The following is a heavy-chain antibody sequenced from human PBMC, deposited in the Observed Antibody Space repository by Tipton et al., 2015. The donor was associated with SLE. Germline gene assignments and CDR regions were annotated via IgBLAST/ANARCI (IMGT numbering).Heavy chain of an antibody. D-gene: IGHD6-19*01. CDR2: AYCSGST. CDR1: GDSISNNF. CDR3: ARLPRSGGWYEDY. V-gene: IGHV4-59*01. J-gene: IGHJ4*02. Sequence: TLSLTCTVSGDSISNNFCTWIRQSPGTGLEWIGYAYCSGSTNYNPSLKSRVTISVDTSKNQFSLKLSAVTAADTAVYYCARLPRSGGWYEDYWGQGILVTVSS.